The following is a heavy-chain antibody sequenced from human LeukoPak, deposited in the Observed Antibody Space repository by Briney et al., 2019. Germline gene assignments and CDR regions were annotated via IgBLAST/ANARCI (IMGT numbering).Heavy chain of an antibody. V-gene: IGHV1-2*02. D-gene: IGHD2-2*01. CDR1: GYTFTGYY. J-gene: IGHJ5*02. Sequence: ASVKVSCKASGYTFTGYYMHWVRQAPGQGLEWMGWINPNSGGTNYAQKFQGRVTMTRGTSISTAYMELSRLRSDDTAVYYCARAIIVVVPAAISWFDPWGQGTLVTVSS. CDR2: INPNSGGT. CDR3: ARAIIVVVPAAISWFDP.